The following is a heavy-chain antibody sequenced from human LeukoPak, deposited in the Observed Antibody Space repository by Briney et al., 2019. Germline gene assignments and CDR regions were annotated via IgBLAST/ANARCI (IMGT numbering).Heavy chain of an antibody. CDR1: GFTFSNSA. Sequence: GGSLRLSCAASGFTFSNSAMSWVRQAPGKGLEWVSAISGSGGGTYYADSVKGRFTISRDNSKNTLYVQMNSLRAADTAVYYCAKAAGRGYNYGDYFDYWGQGILVTVSS. J-gene: IGHJ4*02. V-gene: IGHV3-23*01. CDR2: ISGSGGGT. D-gene: IGHD5-18*01. CDR3: AKAAGRGYNYGDYFDY.